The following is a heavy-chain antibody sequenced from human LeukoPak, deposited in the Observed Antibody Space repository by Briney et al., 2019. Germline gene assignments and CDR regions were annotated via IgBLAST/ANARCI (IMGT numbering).Heavy chain of an antibody. D-gene: IGHD4-4*01. Sequence: GGSLRLSCAASGFTFSDYYVSWIRQAPGKGLEWVSYISSSGSTIYYADSVKGRFTISRDNAKNSLYLQMNSLRAEDTAVYYCARNPYYSNYVSSYYYYGMDVWGQGTTVTVSS. V-gene: IGHV3-11*01. CDR2: ISSSGSTI. J-gene: IGHJ6*02. CDR1: GFTFSDYY. CDR3: ARNPYYSNYVSSYYYYGMDV.